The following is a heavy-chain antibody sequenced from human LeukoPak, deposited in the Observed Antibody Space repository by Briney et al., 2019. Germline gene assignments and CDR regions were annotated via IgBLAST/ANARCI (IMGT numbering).Heavy chain of an antibody. CDR1: GFTFSSYA. V-gene: IGHV3-23*01. Sequence: PGGSLRLSCAASGFTFSSYAMSWVRQAPGKGLEWVSAISGSGDSTYYGDSVKGRFTISRDNSKNTLYLQMNSLRAEDTAVYYCANPGNPMTTHLPYWGQGTLVTVSS. CDR3: ANPGNPMTTHLPY. CDR2: ISGSGDST. D-gene: IGHD4-11*01. J-gene: IGHJ4*02.